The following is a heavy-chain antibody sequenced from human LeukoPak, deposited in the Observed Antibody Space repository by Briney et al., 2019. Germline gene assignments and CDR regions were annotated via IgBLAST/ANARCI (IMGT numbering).Heavy chain of an antibody. CDR2: INHSGST. V-gene: IGHV4-39*07. CDR1: GGSINSGTYD. J-gene: IGHJ4*02. CDR3: ARNFPGVGCSGGSCYDY. Sequence: SETLSLTCAVSGGSINSGTYDWGWIRQPPGKGLEWIGEINHSGSTNYNPSLKSRVTISIDTSKNQFSLKLTSVTAADTAVYFCARNFPGVGCSGGSCYDYWGQGTLVTVSS. D-gene: IGHD2-15*01.